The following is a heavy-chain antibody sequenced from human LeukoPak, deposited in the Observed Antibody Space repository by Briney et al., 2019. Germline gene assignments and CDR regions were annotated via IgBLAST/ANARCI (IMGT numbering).Heavy chain of an antibody. CDR2: ISDSGGRT. V-gene: IGHV3-23*01. D-gene: IGHD3-22*01. J-gene: IGHJ4*02. CDR1: GITLSNYG. CDR3: AKRGVVIRVILVGFHKEAYYFDS. Sequence: GGSLRLSCAVSGITLSNYGMSWVRQAPGKGLGWVAGISDSGGRTNYADSVEGRFTISRDNPKNALYLQMNSLRAEDTAVYFCAKRGVVIRVILVGFHKEAYYFDSWGQGALVTVSS.